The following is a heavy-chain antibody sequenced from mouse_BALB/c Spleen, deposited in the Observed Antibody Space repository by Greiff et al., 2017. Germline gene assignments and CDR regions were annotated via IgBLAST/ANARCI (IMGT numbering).Heavy chain of an antibody. J-gene: IGHJ3*01. D-gene: IGHD1-1*01. V-gene: IGHV3-2*02. Sequence: EVQLQQSGPGLVKPSQSLSLTCTVTGYSITSYYAWNWIRQFPGNKLEWMGYISYSGSTSYNQSLKSRISITRDTSKNQFFLQLNSVTTEDTATYYCASGITIAYWGQGTLVTVSA. CDR2: ISYSGST. CDR1: GYSITSYYA. CDR3: ASGITIAY.